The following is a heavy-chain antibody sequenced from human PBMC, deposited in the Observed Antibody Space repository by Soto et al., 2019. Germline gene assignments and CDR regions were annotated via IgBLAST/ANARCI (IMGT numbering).Heavy chain of an antibody. D-gene: IGHD5-18*01. J-gene: IGHJ6*01. CDR2: MNPNSGNT. CDR3: ARASQWIQLWLDYYYYYGMDV. CDR1: GYTFTSYD. Sequence: QVQLVQSGAEVKKPGASVKVSCKASGYTFTSYDINWVRQATGQGLEWMGWMNPNSGNTGYAQKLQGRVTMTRNTSISTAYMELSSLRSEDTAVYYCARASQWIQLWLDYYYYYGMDVWGQGTTVTVSS. V-gene: IGHV1-8*01.